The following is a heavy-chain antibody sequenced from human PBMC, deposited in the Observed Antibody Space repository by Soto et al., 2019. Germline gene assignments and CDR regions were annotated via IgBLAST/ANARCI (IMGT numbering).Heavy chain of an antibody. CDR2: IIPIFGTA. CDR1: GGTFSSYA. D-gene: IGHD6-19*01. CDR3: ARVGAVAGSDGDY. V-gene: IGHV1-69*01. J-gene: IGHJ4*02. Sequence: QVQLVQSGAEVKKPGSSVKVSCKASGGTFSSYAISWVRQAPGQGLEWMGGIIPIFGTANYAQKFQGRATITAEESPSTAYMELRSLRSEDTAVYYCARVGAVAGSDGDYWGKGTLVTVSS.